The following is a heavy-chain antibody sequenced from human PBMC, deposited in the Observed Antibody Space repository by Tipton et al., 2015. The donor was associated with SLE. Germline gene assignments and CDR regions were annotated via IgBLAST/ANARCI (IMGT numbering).Heavy chain of an antibody. CDR3: AREVNIVDDSDAFDI. Sequence: TLSLTCTVSGGSISSSYYFWSWVRQLPGKGLEWISYIHYSGSAFYNPSLKSRVITSVDISKNQFSLKLNSVTAADTAVYYCAREVNIVDDSDAFDIWGQGTMVTVSP. V-gene: IGHV4-31*03. J-gene: IGHJ3*02. D-gene: IGHD5/OR15-5a*01. CDR1: GGSISSSYYF. CDR2: IHYSGSA.